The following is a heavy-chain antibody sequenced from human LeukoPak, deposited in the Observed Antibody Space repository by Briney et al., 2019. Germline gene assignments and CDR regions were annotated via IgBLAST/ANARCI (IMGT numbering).Heavy chain of an antibody. CDR1: GYNFPSYW. Sequence: GESLKISCKGPGYNFPSYWIGWVRQMPGKGLGWMGIIYPGDSDTRHSPSIQGQVTISADKSISTAYLQWSSLRASDTAMYYSAREAIIGGYDYFKYWGQGTLVTVSS. CDR3: AREAIIGGYDYFKY. D-gene: IGHD5-12*01. CDR2: IYPGDSDT. J-gene: IGHJ1*01. V-gene: IGHV5-51*01.